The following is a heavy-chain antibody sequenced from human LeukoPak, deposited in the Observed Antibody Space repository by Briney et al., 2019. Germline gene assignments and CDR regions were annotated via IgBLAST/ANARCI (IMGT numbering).Heavy chain of an antibody. D-gene: IGHD3-22*01. J-gene: IGHJ4*02. CDR2: ISDSGGAT. CDR1: RFTFSTYT. CDR3: AKGPLGTSSRFDYDSSGYSDHYFDY. V-gene: IGHV3-21*04. Sequence: NPGGSLRLSCAASRFTFSTYTMNWVRQAPGKGLQWVSSISDSGGATFYADSLRGRFTISRDNAKNSLYLQMNSLRAEDTALYYCAKGPLGTSSRFDYDSSGYSDHYFDYWGQGTLVTVSS.